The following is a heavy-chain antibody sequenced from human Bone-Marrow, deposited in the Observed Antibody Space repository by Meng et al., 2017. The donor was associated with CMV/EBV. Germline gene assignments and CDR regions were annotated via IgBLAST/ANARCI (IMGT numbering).Heavy chain of an antibody. Sequence: ASVKVSCKASGYTFTSYDINWVRQATGQGLEWMGWVNPNSGNTGYAQKFQGRVTMTRNTSISTAYMELSSLRSEDTAVYYCARGGYYDFWSGYYTSPVDYWGQGTLVPVPS. CDR1: GYTFTSYD. D-gene: IGHD3-3*01. CDR2: VNPNSGNT. V-gene: IGHV1-8*01. CDR3: ARGGYYDFWSGYYTSPVDY. J-gene: IGHJ4*02.